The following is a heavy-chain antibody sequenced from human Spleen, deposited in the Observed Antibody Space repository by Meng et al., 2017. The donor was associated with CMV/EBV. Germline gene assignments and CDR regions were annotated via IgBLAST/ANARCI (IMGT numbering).Heavy chain of an antibody. CDR1: GFTFSSYG. CDR2: MWYDGSKK. CDR3: AKDREWELLGASYFDY. D-gene: IGHD1-26*01. Sequence: GFTFSSYGMNWGRQAPGKGLEWLAVMWYDGSKKYYADSVKGRFTISRDNSRDTLYLQMNSLRAEDTAVYYCAKDREWELLGASYFDYWGQGTLVTVSS. J-gene: IGHJ4*02. V-gene: IGHV3-33*06.